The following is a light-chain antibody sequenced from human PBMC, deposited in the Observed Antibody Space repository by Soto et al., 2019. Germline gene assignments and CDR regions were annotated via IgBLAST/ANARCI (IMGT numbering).Light chain of an antibody. CDR3: QQYNTYSKT. CDR1: QSISTW. CDR2: DAS. J-gene: IGKJ1*01. V-gene: IGKV1-5*01. Sequence: DSQITQSPFTPSASVWGIVPMSLRASQSISTWLAWYQQKPGKAPNILISDASSLQSGVPSRFSGSGSGTEFTLTISSLQPDDFATYYCQQYNTYSKTFGQGTKVDIK.